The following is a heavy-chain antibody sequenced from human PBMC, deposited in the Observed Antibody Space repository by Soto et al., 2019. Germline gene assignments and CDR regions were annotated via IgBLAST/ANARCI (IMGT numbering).Heavy chain of an antibody. V-gene: IGHV4-31*03. Sequence: SETLSLTCTVSGGSISSGGYYWSWIRQHPGKGLEWIGYIYYSGSTYYNPSLKSRVTISVDTSKNQFSLKLSSVTAADTAVYYCARDRAYYYGSGSYYISDYWGQGTLVTVSS. CDR2: IYYSGST. J-gene: IGHJ4*02. D-gene: IGHD3-10*01. CDR1: GGSISSGGYY. CDR3: ARDRAYYYGSGSYYISDY.